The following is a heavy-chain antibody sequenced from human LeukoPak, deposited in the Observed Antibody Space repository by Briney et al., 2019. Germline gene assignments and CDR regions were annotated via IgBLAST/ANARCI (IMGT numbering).Heavy chain of an antibody. CDR3: TTIKRGNIFGYFDF. Sequence: SETLSLICTVSGGSMTTHHWNWIRQTPGKGLEWIGYVFDSGRTKENPSLKSRVSLSADTSKNQLSLRPSSVTAAGTAVYYCTTIKRGNIFGYFDFWGQGILVTVSS. CDR2: VFDSGRT. J-gene: IGHJ4*02. V-gene: IGHV4-59*11. D-gene: IGHD5-18*01. CDR1: GGSMTTHH.